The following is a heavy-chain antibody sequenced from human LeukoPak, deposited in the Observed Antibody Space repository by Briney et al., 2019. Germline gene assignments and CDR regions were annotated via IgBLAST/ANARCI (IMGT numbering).Heavy chain of an antibody. CDR3: ARALYCSSTSCQLDAFDI. CDR2: INAGNGNT. Sequence: ASVKVSCKASGYTFTSYAMHWVRQAPGQRLEWMGWINAGNGNTKYSQKFQGRVTITADESTSTAYMELSSLRSEDTAVYYCARALYCSSTSCQLDAFDIWGQGTMVTVSS. CDR1: GYTFTSYA. D-gene: IGHD2-2*01. J-gene: IGHJ3*02. V-gene: IGHV1-3*01.